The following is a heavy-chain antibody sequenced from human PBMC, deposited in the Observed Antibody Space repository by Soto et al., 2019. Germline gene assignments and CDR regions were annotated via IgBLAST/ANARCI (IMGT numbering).Heavy chain of an antibody. Sequence: SETLSLTCTVSGGPISSYYWSWIRQPPGKGLEWIGYIYYSGSTNYNPSLKSRVTISVDTSKIQFSLKLSSVTAADTAVYYCARDGEWFDPWGQGALVTVSS. CDR1: GGPISSYY. CDR2: IYYSGST. J-gene: IGHJ5*02. D-gene: IGHD3-10*01. CDR3: ARDGEWFDP. V-gene: IGHV4-59*01.